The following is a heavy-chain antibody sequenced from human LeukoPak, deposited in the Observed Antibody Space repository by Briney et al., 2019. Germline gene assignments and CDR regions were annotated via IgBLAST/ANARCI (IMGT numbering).Heavy chain of an antibody. Sequence: SETLSLTCTVSGGSISSGGYYWSWIRQHPGKGLEWIGYIYYSGSTYYNPSLKSRVTISVDTSKNQFSLKLSSVTAADTAVYYCASVWGGDYDFWSGYYTGTSGKYFQHWGQGTLVTVSS. CDR2: IYYSGST. J-gene: IGHJ1*01. CDR1: GGSISSGGYY. V-gene: IGHV4-31*03. CDR3: ASVWGGDYDFWSGYYTGTSGKYFQH. D-gene: IGHD3-3*01.